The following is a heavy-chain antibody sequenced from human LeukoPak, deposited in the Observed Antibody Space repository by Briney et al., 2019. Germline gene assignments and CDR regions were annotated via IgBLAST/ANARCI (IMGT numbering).Heavy chain of an antibody. CDR3: ARVGGYPDY. CDR2: IYTSGST. V-gene: IGHV4-4*07. Sequence: SETLSLTCTVSGGSISSYDWSWIRQPAGRGLEWIGRIYTSGSTTYNPSLTSRVTISVDTSKNQCSLKLSSVRAGDTAVYYCARVGGYPDYWGQGTLVTVSP. J-gene: IGHJ4*02. CDR1: GGSISSYD. D-gene: IGHD2-15*01.